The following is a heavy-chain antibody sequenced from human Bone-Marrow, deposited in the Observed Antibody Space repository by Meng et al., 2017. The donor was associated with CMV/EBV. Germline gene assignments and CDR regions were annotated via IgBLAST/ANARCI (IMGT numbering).Heavy chain of an antibody. CDR2: MNPNSGNT. Sequence: ASVKVSCKASGGTFSSYTISWVRQAPGQGLEWMGWMNPNSGNTGYAQKFQGRVTMTRNTSISTAYMELSSLRSEDTAVYYCARGVRGLPFWGQGTMVTVSS. CDR3: ARGVRGLPF. V-gene: IGHV1-8*02. D-gene: IGHD4-17*01. CDR1: GGTFSSYT. J-gene: IGHJ3*01.